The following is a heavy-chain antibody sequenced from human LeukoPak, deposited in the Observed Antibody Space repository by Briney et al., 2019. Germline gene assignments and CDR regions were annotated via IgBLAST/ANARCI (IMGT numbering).Heavy chain of an antibody. J-gene: IGHJ4*02. CDR2: INPNSGGT. Sequence: ASVKVSCKASGYTFTGYYMHWVRQAPGQGLEWMGWINPNSGGTNYAQKFQGRVTMTRDTSISTAYMELSRLRSDDTAVYYCARDRYFDRLSHPCFDYWGQGTLVTVSS. V-gene: IGHV1-2*02. CDR3: ARDRYFDRLSHPCFDY. D-gene: IGHD3-9*01. CDR1: GYTFTGYY.